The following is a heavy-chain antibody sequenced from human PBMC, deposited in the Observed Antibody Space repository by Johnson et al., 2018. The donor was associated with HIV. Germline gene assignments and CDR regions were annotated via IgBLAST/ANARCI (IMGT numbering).Heavy chain of an antibody. J-gene: IGHJ3*02. CDR1: GFTFSNHH. Sequence: EVQLVESGGGLVQPGGSLRLSCAVSGFTFSNHHMTWVRQAPGKGLEWVANIKQDGSEKYYVDSVKGRFTISRDNAKNSLYLQMNSLRAEDTAVYYCAKKQAAAGTGGGAFDIWGQGTMVTVSS. D-gene: IGHD6-13*01. CDR2: IKQDGSEK. CDR3: AKKQAAAGTGGGAFDI. V-gene: IGHV3-7*01.